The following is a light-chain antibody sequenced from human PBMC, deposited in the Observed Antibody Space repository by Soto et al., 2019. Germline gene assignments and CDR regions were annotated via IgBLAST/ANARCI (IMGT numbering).Light chain of an antibody. Sequence: QSVLTQPASVSGSPGQSITISCSGTSSDVGNYNLVSWYQHYPGKAPKLMIYEVSKRPSGVSNRFSGSKSGNTASLTISGLQAEDEADYYCCSYAGNPWVFGGGTQLTVL. J-gene: IGLJ3*02. V-gene: IGLV2-23*02. CDR1: SSDVGNYNL. CDR2: EVS. CDR3: CSYAGNPWV.